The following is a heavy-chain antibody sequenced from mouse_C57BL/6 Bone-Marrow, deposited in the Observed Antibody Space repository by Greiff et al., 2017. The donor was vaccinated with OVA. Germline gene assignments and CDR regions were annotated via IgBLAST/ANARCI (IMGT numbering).Heavy chain of an antibody. CDR2: IAPSDSYI. D-gene: IGHD1-1*01. CDR3: AHYGSRLYLHY. V-gene: IGHV1-59*01. Sequence: QVQLQQPGAELVRPGTSVKLSCKVSGYTFTNYWMHWVKQRPGQGLEWIGVIAPSDSYINYNQKFKGRATLTVDTSSSTAYMHLSSLTSEDSAVYYCAHYGSRLYLHYWGQGTSLTDSS. CDR1: GYTFTNYW. J-gene: IGHJ2*02.